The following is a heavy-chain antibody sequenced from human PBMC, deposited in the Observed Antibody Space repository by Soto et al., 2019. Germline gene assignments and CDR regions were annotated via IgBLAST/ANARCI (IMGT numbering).Heavy chain of an antibody. D-gene: IGHD2-2*02. Sequence: ASVKVSCKASEYTFTGYYMHWVRQAPGQGLEWMGWINPNSGGTNYAQKFQGWVTMTRDTSISTAYMELSRLRSDDTAVYYCARGGIVVVPAAISYNWFDPWGQGTLVTVSS. CDR2: INPNSGGT. CDR1: EYTFTGYY. CDR3: ARGGIVVVPAAISYNWFDP. V-gene: IGHV1-2*04. J-gene: IGHJ5*02.